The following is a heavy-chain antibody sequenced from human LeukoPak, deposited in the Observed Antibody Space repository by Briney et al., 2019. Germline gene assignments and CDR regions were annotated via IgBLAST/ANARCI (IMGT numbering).Heavy chain of an antibody. CDR2: IYYSGST. D-gene: IGHD5-18*01. Sequence: SQTLSLTCTVSGGSISSGDYYWSWIRQPPGKGLEWIGYIYYSGSTYYNPSLKSRVTISVDTSKNQFSLKLSSVTAADTAVYYCARGVTRHSYGYSLDYWGQGTLVTVSS. CDR3: ARGVTRHSYGYSLDY. CDR1: GGSISSGDYY. J-gene: IGHJ4*02. V-gene: IGHV4-30-4*01.